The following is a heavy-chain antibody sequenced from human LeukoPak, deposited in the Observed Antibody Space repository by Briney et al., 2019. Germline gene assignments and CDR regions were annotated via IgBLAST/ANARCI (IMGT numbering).Heavy chain of an antibody. Sequence: SVKVSCKASGGTFSSYAISWVRQAPGQGLEWMGGIIVIFGTAKYAQKFQGRVTITADKSTSTVYMELSSLRSEDTAVYYCARDLGIPTYYYDSSGLPFDYWGQGTLVTVSS. CDR3: ARDLGIPTYYYDSSGLPFDY. CDR2: IIVIFGTA. J-gene: IGHJ4*02. V-gene: IGHV1-69*06. CDR1: GGTFSSYA. D-gene: IGHD3-22*01.